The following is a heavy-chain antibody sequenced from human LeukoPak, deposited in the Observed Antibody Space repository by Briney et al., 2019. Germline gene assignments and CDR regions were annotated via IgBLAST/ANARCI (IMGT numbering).Heavy chain of an antibody. Sequence: SGGSLRLSCAASGFTFSSNEMNWVRQAPGKGLEWLSYISSSGTTKYYADSVKGRFTISRDNAKNSLYLQMNSLRAEDTAVYYCARGSYSSGYYFDYWGQGTLVTVSS. CDR3: ARGSYSSGYYFDY. CDR1: GFTFSSNE. V-gene: IGHV3-48*03. CDR2: ISSSGTTK. D-gene: IGHD6-19*01. J-gene: IGHJ4*02.